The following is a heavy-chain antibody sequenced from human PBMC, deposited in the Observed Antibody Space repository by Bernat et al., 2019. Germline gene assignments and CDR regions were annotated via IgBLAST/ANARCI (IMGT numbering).Heavy chain of an antibody. J-gene: IGHJ6*03. D-gene: IGHD3-3*01. Sequence: EVQLVESGGGLVKPGGSLRLSCAASGFTFSNAWMSWVRQAPGKGLEWVGRIKSKTDGGTTDYAAPVKGRFTISRDDSKNTLYLQMNSLRAEDTAVYYCARWGRVGVVIHSGYYYYYMDVWGKGTTVTVSS. CDR1: GFTFSNAW. CDR2: IKSKTDGGTT. V-gene: IGHV3-15*01. CDR3: ARWGRVGVVIHSGYYYYYMDV.